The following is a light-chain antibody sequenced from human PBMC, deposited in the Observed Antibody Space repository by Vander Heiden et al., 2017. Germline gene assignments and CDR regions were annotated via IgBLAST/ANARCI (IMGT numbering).Light chain of an antibody. CDR2: DND. J-gene: IGLJ3*02. Sequence: QSVLPQPPSVSAAPGQKVTISCSGSSSNIGKSFVSWYQQFRGTALKLLIYDNDKRPSGTPARFSGSKSGTSATLDITGLQTGDEADYYCGTWDSGLSVGVFGTGTKLTVL. V-gene: IGLV1-51*01. CDR1: SSNIGKSF. CDR3: GTWDSGLSVGV.